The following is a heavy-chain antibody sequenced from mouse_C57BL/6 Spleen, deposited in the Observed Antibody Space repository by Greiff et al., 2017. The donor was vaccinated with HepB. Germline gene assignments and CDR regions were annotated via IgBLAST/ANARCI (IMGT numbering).Heavy chain of an antibody. CDR1: GYTFTSYG. Sequence: QVQLKESGAELARPGASVKLSCKASGYTFTSYGISWVKQRTGQGLEWIGEIYPRSGNTYYNEKFKGKATLTADKSSSTAYMELRSLTSEDSAVYFCARSRGYPAWFAYWGQGTLVTVSA. CDR3: ARSRGYPAWFAY. J-gene: IGHJ3*01. CDR2: IYPRSGNT. V-gene: IGHV1-81*01. D-gene: IGHD2-14*01.